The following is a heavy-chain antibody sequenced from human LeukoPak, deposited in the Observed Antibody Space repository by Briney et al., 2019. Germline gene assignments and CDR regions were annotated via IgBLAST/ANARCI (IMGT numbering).Heavy chain of an antibody. J-gene: IGHJ6*02. CDR2: IYYSGST. V-gene: IGHV4-39*07. Sequence: SETLSLTCTVSGGSISSSSYYWGWIRQPPGKGLEWIGSIYYSGSTYYNPSLKSRVTISVDTSKNQFSLKLSSVTAADTAVYYCARDWAALTRMDVWGQGTTVTVSS. D-gene: IGHD3-16*01. CDR3: ARDWAALTRMDV. CDR1: GGSISSSSYY.